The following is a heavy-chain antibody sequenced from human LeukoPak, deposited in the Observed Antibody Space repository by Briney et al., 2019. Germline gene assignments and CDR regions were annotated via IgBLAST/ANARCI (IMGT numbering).Heavy chain of an antibody. CDR2: IYYSGST. J-gene: IGHJ3*02. D-gene: IGHD4-17*01. CDR1: GGSISSGDYY. V-gene: IGHV4-30-4*08. CDR3: ARDKSRDYGDYSRELVVAFDI. Sequence: SQTLSLTCTVSGGSISSGDYYWGWIRRPPGKGLEWIGYIYYSGSTYYNPSLKSRVTISVDTSKNQFSLKLSSVTAADTAVYYCARDKSRDYGDYSRELVVAFDIWGQGTMVTVSS.